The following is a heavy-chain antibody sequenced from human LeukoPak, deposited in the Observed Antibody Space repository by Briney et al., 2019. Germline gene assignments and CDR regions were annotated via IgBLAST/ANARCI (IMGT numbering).Heavy chain of an antibody. V-gene: IGHV3-48*03. J-gene: IGHJ4*02. CDR2: IGVGGNSI. Sequence: GGSLRLSCAASGFTFSTYEFNWVRQAPGKGLEWVAYIGVGGNSIYYADSVRGRFTTSRDNTQNSLYLEMNSLRVEDTALYYCARETAHCGGDCFDYWGQGTLVTVSS. CDR3: ARETAHCGGDCFDY. D-gene: IGHD2-21*01. CDR1: GFTFSTYE.